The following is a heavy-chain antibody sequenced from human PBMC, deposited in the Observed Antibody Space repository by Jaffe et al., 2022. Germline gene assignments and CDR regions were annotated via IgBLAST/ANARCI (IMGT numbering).Heavy chain of an antibody. D-gene: IGHD3-22*01. CDR3: AKDPSRDSSGYSPFDY. CDR1: GFTFSSYG. Sequence: QVQLVESGGGVVQPGGSLRLSCAASGFTFSSYGMHWVRQAPGKGLEWVAFIRYDGSNKYYADSVKGRFTISRDNSKNTLYLQMNSLRAEDTAVYYCAKDPSRDSSGYSPFDYWGQGTLVTVSS. CDR2: IRYDGSNK. J-gene: IGHJ4*02. V-gene: IGHV3-30*02.